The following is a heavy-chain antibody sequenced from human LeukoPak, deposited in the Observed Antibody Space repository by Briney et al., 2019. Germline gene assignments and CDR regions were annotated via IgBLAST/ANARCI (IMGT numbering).Heavy chain of an antibody. D-gene: IGHD6-13*01. CDR3: AKDESSSWTNFDY. Sequence: GGSLRHSCAASGHTLDDYAMHWVRQAPGKGLEWVSGISWNSGRIGYVGSVKGRFTISIDNAKNSLYLQMDSLRAEDTALYYCAKDESSSWTNFDYWGQGTLVTV. CDR2: ISWNSGRI. J-gene: IGHJ4*02. CDR1: GHTLDDYA. V-gene: IGHV3-9*01.